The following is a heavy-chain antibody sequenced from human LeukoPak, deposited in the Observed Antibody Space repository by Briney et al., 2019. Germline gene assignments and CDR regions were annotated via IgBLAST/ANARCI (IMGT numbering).Heavy chain of an antibody. CDR2: IWYDGSDK. D-gene: IGHD1-26*01. Sequence: GGSLRLSCAASGFTFSNTWMSWVRQAPGKGLEWVAVIWYDGSDKYYAHSVNDRFTISRDNSKNTLYLQMNSLTAEDTALYYCARVKYSGSHSDYWGQGTLVTVSS. CDR1: GFTFSNTW. CDR3: ARVKYSGSHSDY. J-gene: IGHJ4*02. V-gene: IGHV3-33*08.